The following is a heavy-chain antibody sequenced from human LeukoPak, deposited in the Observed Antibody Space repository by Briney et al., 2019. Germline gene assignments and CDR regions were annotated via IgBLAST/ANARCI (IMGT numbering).Heavy chain of an antibody. CDR3: ARGGFPDYFDY. V-gene: IGHV4-61*02. J-gene: IGHJ4*02. CDR1: GGSISSSSYY. Sequence: SETLSLTCTVSGGSISSSSYYWSWIRQPAGKGLEWIGRIYTSGSTNYNPSLKSRVTILVDTSKNQFSLKLSSVTAADTAVYYCARGGFPDYFDYWGQGTLVTVSS. D-gene: IGHD3-10*01. CDR2: IYTSGST.